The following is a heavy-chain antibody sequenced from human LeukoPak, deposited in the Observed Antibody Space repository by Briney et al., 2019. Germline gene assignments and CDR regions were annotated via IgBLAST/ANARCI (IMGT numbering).Heavy chain of an antibody. CDR2: ISSDGSTT. CDR1: GFTFSNYW. Sequence: GGSLRLSCAASGFTFSNYWMHWVRQVPGKGLVWLSRISSDGSTTTYADSVEGRFTISRDNAKNTMYLQMNSLRAEDTALYYCARVTEYSTAGMRYWGQGTLVTVSS. V-gene: IGHV3-74*01. D-gene: IGHD6-13*01. J-gene: IGHJ4*02. CDR3: ARVTEYSTAGMRY.